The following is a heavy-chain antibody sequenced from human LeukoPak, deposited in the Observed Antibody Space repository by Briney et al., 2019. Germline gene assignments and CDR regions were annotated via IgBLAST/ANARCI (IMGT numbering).Heavy chain of an antibody. CDR2: IYSGGST. CDR1: GFTVSSNY. Sequence: GGSLRHSCAASGFTVSSNYMSWVRQAPGKGLEWVSVIYSGGSTYYADSVKGRFTISRDTSKNTLYLQINSLRVEDTAVYYCIVFGDSNHWGQGTLVTVSS. CDR3: IVFGDSNH. D-gene: IGHD4-17*01. J-gene: IGHJ5*02. V-gene: IGHV3-53*01.